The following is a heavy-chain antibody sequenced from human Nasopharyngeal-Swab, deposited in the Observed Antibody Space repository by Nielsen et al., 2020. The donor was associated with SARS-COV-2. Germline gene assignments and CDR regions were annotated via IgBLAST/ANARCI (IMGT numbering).Heavy chain of an antibody. V-gene: IGHV1-69*04. CDR2: IIPIFGIA. J-gene: IGHJ6*02. CDR3: ARQGGGDYYDSRRYYNYVMDV. Sequence: SVKVSCKASGGTFSSYAISWVRQAPGQGLEWMGRIIPIFGIANYAQKLQGRVTITADKSTSTAYMERSSLRSEDTAVYYCARQGGGDYYDSRRYYNYVMDVWGQGTTVTVSS. CDR1: GGTFSSYA. D-gene: IGHD3-22*01.